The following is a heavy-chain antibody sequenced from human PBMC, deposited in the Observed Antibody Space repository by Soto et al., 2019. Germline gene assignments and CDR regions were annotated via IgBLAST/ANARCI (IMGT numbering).Heavy chain of an antibody. V-gene: IGHV1-2*04. CDR1: GYTFTGYY. CDR2: INPNSGGT. CDR3: ARSLLSPIVYYYGMDV. Sequence: ASVKVSCTASGYTFTGYYMHWVRQAPGQGLEWMGWINPNSGGTNYAQKFQGWVTMTRDTSISTAYMELSRLRSDDTAVYYCARSLLSPIVYYYGMDVWGQGTTVTVSS. J-gene: IGHJ6*02. D-gene: IGHD3-10*01.